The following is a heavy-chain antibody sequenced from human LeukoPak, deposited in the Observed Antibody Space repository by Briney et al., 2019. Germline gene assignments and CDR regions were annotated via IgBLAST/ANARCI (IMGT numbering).Heavy chain of an antibody. CDR2: INQDGSEK. CDR1: GFTFSSYW. V-gene: IGHV3-7*03. Sequence: GGSLRLSCAASGFTFSSYWMSWVRQAPGRGLEWVANINQDGSEKYYVDSVKGRFTISRDNAKNSVYLQMNSLRVEDTAVYYCAKEYQLRGMDVWGQGTTVTVSS. J-gene: IGHJ6*02. D-gene: IGHD2-2*01. CDR3: AKEYQLRGMDV.